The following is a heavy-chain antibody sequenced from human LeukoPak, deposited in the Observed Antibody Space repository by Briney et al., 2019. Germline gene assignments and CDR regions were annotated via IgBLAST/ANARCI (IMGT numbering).Heavy chain of an antibody. J-gene: IGHJ4*02. CDR3: AGGGEYDFWSGYYEGALDY. CDR1: GGTFSSYA. Sequence: SVKVSCKASGGTFSSYAISWVRQAPGQGLEWMGGIIPIFGTANHAQKFQGRVTITADESTSTAYMELSSLRSEDTAVYYCAGGGEYDFWSGYYEGALDYWGQGTLVTVSS. CDR2: IIPIFGTA. D-gene: IGHD3-3*01. V-gene: IGHV1-69*13.